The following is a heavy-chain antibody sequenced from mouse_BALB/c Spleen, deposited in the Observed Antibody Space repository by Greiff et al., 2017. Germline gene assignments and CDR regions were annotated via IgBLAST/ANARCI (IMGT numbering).Heavy chain of an antibody. CDR1: GYSFTSGYY. V-gene: IGHV3-6*02. J-gene: IGHJ2*01. CDR3: ARDDGFFDY. Sequence: EVKLQESGPGLVKPSQSLSLTCSVTGYSFTSGYYWNWIRQFPGNKLEWMGYISYDGSNNYNPSLKNRISITRDTSKNQFFLKLNSVTTEDTATYYCARDDGFFDYWGQGTTLTVSS. CDR2: ISYDGSN. D-gene: IGHD2-3*01.